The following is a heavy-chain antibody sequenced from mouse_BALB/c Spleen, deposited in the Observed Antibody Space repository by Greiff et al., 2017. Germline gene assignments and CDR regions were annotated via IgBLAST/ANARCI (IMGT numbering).Heavy chain of an antibody. CDR3: ARSTMITGFAY. CDR2: INPGSGGT. J-gene: IGHJ3*01. CDR1: GYAFSFYL. D-gene: IGHD2-4*01. V-gene: IGHV1-54*01. Sequence: QVQLQQSGAELVRPGTSVKVSCKASGYAFSFYLIEGVKQRPGQGLEWIGVINPGSGGTNYNEKFKGKATLTADKSSSTAYMQLSSLTSDDSAVYFCARSTMITGFAYWGQGTLVTVSA.